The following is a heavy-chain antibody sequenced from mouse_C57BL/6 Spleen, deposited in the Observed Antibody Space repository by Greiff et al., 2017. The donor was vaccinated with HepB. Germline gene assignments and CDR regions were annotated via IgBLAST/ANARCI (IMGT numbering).Heavy chain of an antibody. D-gene: IGHD1-1*01. CDR1: GYAFSSSW. J-gene: IGHJ2*01. CDR3: ARDYGSYYFDY. CDR2: IYPGDGDT. Sequence: QVQLQQSGPELVKPGASVKISCKASGYAFSSSWMNWVKQRPGKGLEWIGRIYPGDGDTNYNGKFKGKATLTADKSSSTAYMQLSSLTSEDSAVYFCARDYGSYYFDYGGQGTTLTVSS. V-gene: IGHV1-82*01.